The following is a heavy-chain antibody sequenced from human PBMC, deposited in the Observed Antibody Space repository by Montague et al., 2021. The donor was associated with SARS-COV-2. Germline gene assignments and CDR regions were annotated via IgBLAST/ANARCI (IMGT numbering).Heavy chain of an antibody. J-gene: IGHJ3*02. Sequence: SETLSLTCTVSGGSISSYHWSWIRQPPGKGLEWIGYIYYSGSTNXNPSLKSRVTISVDTSKNQFSLKLSSVTAADTAVYYCARGSGWMGNAFDIWGQGTMATVSS. D-gene: IGHD6-19*01. CDR1: GGSISSYH. V-gene: IGHV4-59*01. CDR3: ARGSGWMGNAFDI. CDR2: IYYSGST.